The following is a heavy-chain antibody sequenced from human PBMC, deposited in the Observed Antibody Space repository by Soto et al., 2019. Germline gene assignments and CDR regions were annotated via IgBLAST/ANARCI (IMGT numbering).Heavy chain of an antibody. CDR3: ARDIRGSTYDFWSDY. CDR1: GGSVSSGSYY. CDR2: IYYSGST. J-gene: IGHJ4*02. Sequence: SETLSLTCTVSGGSVSSGSYYWSWIRQPPGKGLEWIGYIYYSGSTNYNPSLKSRVTISVDTSKNQFSLKLSSVTAADTAVYYCARDIRGSTYDFWSDYWGQGTLVTVSS. D-gene: IGHD3-3*01. V-gene: IGHV4-61*01.